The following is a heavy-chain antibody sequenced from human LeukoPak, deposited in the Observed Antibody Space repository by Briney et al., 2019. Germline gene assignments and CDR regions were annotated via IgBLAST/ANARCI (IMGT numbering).Heavy chain of an antibody. Sequence: ASVKVSCKASGYTFTGYYIQWVRQAPGQGLEWMGWINPNSGDTNYAQKFQRRVTMTRDTSISTAYMELSRLTSDDTAVYYCARGYPRGYSYGGFDYWGQGILVTVSS. J-gene: IGHJ4*02. CDR3: ARGYPRGYSYGGFDY. CDR2: INPNSGDT. CDR1: GYTFTGYY. V-gene: IGHV1-2*02. D-gene: IGHD5-18*01.